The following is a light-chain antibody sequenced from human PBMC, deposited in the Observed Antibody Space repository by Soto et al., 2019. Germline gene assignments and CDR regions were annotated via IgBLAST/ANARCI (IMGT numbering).Light chain of an antibody. V-gene: IGKV3-20*01. CDR1: QSVSSSY. CDR3: QQYGSCPRT. CDR2: GAS. Sequence: EVVLTQSPGTLSLSPGERATLSCRASQSVSSSYLAWYQQKPGQAPRLLIYGASSRATGIPDRFSGSGSGTEFTLTISRLETEDFAVYYCQQYGSCPRTFGRGTKVAIK. J-gene: IGKJ4*01.